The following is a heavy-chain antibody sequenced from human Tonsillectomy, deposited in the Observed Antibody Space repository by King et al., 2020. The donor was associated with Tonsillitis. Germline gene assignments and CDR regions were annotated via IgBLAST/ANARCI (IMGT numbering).Heavy chain of an antibody. CDR2: ISYDGSNK. CDR3: AKDVGSRGSWGCDY. D-gene: IGHD6-13*01. Sequence: VQLVESGGGVVQPGRSLRLSCAASGFTFSSYGMHWVRQAPGKGLEWVAVISYDGSNKYYADFVKGRFTISRDNSKNTLYLQMNSLRAEDTAVYYCAKDVGSRGSWGCDYWGQGTLVTVSS. CDR1: GFTFSSYG. V-gene: IGHV3-30*18. J-gene: IGHJ4*02.